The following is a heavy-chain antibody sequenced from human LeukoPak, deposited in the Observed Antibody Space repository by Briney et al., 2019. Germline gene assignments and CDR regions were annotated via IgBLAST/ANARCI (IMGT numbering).Heavy chain of an antibody. D-gene: IGHD3-3*01. CDR1: GLTFNRYW. V-gene: IGHV3-7*01. J-gene: IGHJ4*02. Sequence: GGSLRLSCVASGLTFNRYWMSLLRQVPGKGLEWVAHTKQDGTETHYVDSVKGRFTISRDNAKSSLYLQMNSLRAEDTAVYYCARDCLGSQFWSGYYLGPDNYFDYWGQGSLVTVSS. CDR2: TKQDGTET. CDR3: ARDCLGSQFWSGYYLGPDNYFDY.